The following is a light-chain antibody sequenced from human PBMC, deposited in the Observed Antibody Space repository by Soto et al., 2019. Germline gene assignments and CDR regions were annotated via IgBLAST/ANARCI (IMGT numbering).Light chain of an antibody. J-gene: IGKJ4*01. CDR3: QQRSDWPLT. CDR2: DAS. V-gene: IGKV3-11*01. CDR1: RSVGDY. Sequence: EIVLAQSPATLSLSPGDRATLSCRASRSVGDYLAWFQQKPRQPPRLLIYDASNRATGIPARFSGSGSGTAFTLTISSLEPEDFAVYYCQQRSDWPLTFGGGTKVEIK.